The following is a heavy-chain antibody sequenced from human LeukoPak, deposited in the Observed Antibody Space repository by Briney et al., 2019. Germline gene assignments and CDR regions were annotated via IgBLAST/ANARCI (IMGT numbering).Heavy chain of an antibody. CDR1: GYSISSGYY. J-gene: IGHJ4*02. CDR2: IYHSGST. Sequence: SETLSLTCTVSGYSISSGYYWGWIRQPPGKGLEWFGSIYHSGSTYYNPSLKSRVTISVDTSKNQFSLKLSSVTAADTAVYYCARGASGSSEGGEFDYWGQGTLVTVSS. CDR3: ARGASGSSEGGEFDY. D-gene: IGHD1-26*01. V-gene: IGHV4-38-2*02.